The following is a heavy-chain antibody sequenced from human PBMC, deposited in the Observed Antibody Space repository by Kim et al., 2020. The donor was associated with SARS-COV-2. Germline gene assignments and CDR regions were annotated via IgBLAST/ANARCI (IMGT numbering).Heavy chain of an antibody. D-gene: IGHD5-12*01. V-gene: IGHV3-7*04. J-gene: IGHJ4*02. Sequence: SVKGRFTISRDNAENSLYQQMNSLRAEDTAVYYCARHTVEMATLDHFDYWGQGTLVTVSS. CDR3: ARHTVEMATLDHFDY.